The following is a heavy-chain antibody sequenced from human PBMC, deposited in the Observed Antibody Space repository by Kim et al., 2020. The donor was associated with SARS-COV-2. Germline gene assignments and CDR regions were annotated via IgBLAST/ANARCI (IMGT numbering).Heavy chain of an antibody. CDR3: AKGPQMATTLDGMDV. CDR1: GFTFSSYA. Sequence: GGSLRLSCAASGFTFSSYAMSWVRQAPGKGLEWVSAISGSGGSTYYADSVKGRFTISRDNSKNTLYLQMNSLRAEDTAVYYCAKGPQMATTLDGMDVWGQGTTVTVSS. J-gene: IGHJ6*02. V-gene: IGHV3-23*01. CDR2: ISGSGGST. D-gene: IGHD5-12*01.